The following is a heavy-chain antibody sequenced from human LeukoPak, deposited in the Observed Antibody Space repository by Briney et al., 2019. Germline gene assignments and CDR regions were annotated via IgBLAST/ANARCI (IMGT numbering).Heavy chain of an antibody. Sequence: ASVKVSCKASGYTFTSYAIHWVRQAPGQRLEWMGWIKAGNGNTKYSQKFQGRVTITRDTFASTAYMELSSLRSEDTAVYYCARSSLTYYYGSSGYYSNWFDPWGQGTLVTVSS. J-gene: IGHJ5*02. D-gene: IGHD3-22*01. V-gene: IGHV1-3*01. CDR1: GYTFTSYA. CDR3: ARSSLTYYYGSSGYYSNWFDP. CDR2: IKAGNGNT.